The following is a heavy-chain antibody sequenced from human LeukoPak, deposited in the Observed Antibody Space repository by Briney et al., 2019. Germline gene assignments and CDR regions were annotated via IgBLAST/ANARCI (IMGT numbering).Heavy chain of an antibody. J-gene: IGHJ6*03. D-gene: IGHD2-2*01. V-gene: IGHV3-30*18. CDR3: AKEGVGVVPAEIPYSYYFYMDV. CDR1: GFTFSSYW. CDR2: ISYDGRYK. Sequence: GRSLRLSCAASGFTFSSYWMHWVRQAPGKGLEWVASISYDGRYKYYAQSVKGRFTISRDNSKNTLYLQMNSLRPEDTAVYYCAKEGVGVVPAEIPYSYYFYMDVWGKGTTVTVSS.